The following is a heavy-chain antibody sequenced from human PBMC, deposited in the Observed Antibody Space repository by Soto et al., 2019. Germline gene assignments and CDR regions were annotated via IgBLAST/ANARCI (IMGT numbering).Heavy chain of an antibody. CDR2: IYPGDSDT. V-gene: IGHV5-51*01. CDR1: GYSFTSYW. J-gene: IGHJ3*02. CDR3: ARAPRVYYYDSSGYSVVSPHAFDI. Sequence: KRGESLKISCKGSGYSFTSYWIGWVRQMPGKGLEWMGIIYPGDSDTRYSPSFQGQVTISADKSISTAYLQWSSLKASDTAMYYCARAPRVYYYDSSGYSVVSPHAFDIWGQGTMVTVSS. D-gene: IGHD3-22*01.